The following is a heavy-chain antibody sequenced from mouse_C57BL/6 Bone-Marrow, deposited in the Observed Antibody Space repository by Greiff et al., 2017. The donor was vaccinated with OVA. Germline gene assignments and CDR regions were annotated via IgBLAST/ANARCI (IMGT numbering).Heavy chain of an antibody. J-gene: IGHJ1*03. CDR1: GFSLTSYA. D-gene: IGHD1-1*01. CDR3: SKLRYPDWYFDV. V-gene: IGHV2-9-1*01. CDR2: IWNGGGT. Sequence: VQLQESGPGLVAPSQSLSITCTVSGFSLTSYAISWVRQPPGKGLEWLGVIWNGGGTNYNSALKSRLSISKDNSKSQVFLKMNSLQTDDTARYYCSKLRYPDWYFDVWGTGTTVTVSS.